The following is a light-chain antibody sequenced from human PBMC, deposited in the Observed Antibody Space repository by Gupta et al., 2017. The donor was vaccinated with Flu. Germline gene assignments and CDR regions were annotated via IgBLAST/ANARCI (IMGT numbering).Light chain of an antibody. J-gene: IGKJ5*01. Sequence: DIQMTQSPPSLSASVGDRVTITCQASQDISTYLNWYQQKPGKAPKLLIYDASNLETGVPSRFSGIGSGKDFSLTISSRQPEDIATYYCQQDGNLPPNTFGQGTRMDIK. V-gene: IGKV1-33*01. CDR1: QDISTY. CDR3: QQDGNLPPNT. CDR2: DAS.